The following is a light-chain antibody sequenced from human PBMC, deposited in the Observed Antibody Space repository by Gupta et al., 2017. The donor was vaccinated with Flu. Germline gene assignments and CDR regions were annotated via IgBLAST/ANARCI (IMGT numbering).Light chain of an antibody. J-gene: IGKJ5*01. CDR1: QSVRTY. Sequence: IVFTQSPATLSLSPGERATHSCRASQSVRTYLAWYQQKPGQAPRLLIYAASNRAPGVPARFSGRGFEKDLSLTSSSREQEDFAGYYFQQHHNWPPLTFGQGTRVEIK. V-gene: IGKV3-11*01. CDR3: QQHHNWPPLT. CDR2: AAS.